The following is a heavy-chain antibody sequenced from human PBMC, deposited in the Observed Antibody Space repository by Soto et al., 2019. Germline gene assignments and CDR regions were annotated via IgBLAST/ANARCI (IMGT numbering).Heavy chain of an antibody. CDR2: IYGTGSS. V-gene: IGHV4-4*07. D-gene: IGHD3-9*01. CDR1: GGSMSHYY. CDR3: ARENYDILTGYQIYGMDV. Sequence: PSETLSLTCTVSGGSMSHYYWSWIRQPAGKGLEWIGRIYGTGSSNYNPSLKSRVTMSEDTSKNQFSLKLTSVTAADTAVYYCARENYDILTGYQIYGMDVWGQGTTVTVSS. J-gene: IGHJ6*02.